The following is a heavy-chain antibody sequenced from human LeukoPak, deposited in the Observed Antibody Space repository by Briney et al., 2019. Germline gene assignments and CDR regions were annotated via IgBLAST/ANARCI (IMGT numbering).Heavy chain of an antibody. J-gene: IGHJ3*02. CDR3: ARVQKNTVTTAFDI. D-gene: IGHD4-17*01. CDR1: GFTFSDYY. V-gene: IGHV3-11*01. Sequence: GGSLRLSCAAPGFTFSDYYMSWLRQAPGKGLEWVSYISGSGSTIYYADSVKGRFTISRDNAKNSLYLQMNSLRAEDTAVYYCARVQKNTVTTAFDIWGQGTMVTVSS. CDR2: ISGSGSTI.